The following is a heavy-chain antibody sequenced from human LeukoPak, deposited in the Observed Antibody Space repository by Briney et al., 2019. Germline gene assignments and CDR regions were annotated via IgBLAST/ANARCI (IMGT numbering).Heavy chain of an antibody. CDR2: ISGSGGST. V-gene: IGHV3-23*01. D-gene: IGHD3-10*01. CDR3: AKHRMVRGVVTDYYFDY. Sequence: GGSLRLSCAASGFTFSSYAMSWVRQAPGKGLEWVSAISGSGGSTYYADSVKGRFTISRDNSKNTLYLQMNSLRAEDTAVYYCAKHRMVRGVVTDYYFDYWGQGTLVTVSS. CDR1: GFTFSSYA. J-gene: IGHJ4*02.